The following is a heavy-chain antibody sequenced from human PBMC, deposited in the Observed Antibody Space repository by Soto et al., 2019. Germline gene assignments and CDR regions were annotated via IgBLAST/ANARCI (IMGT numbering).Heavy chain of an antibody. Sequence: SETLSLTCTVSGGTISSGDYYWSWIRQPPGKSLKRIGCIYYSGSTYYNPSLKSRVTISVDTSKNQFSLKLSSVTAADTAVYYCARDSGYASTPYYYYGMDVWGQGTTVTVSS. J-gene: IGHJ6*02. D-gene: IGHD5-12*01. CDR3: ARDSGYASTPYYYYGMDV. V-gene: IGHV4-30-4*01. CDR2: IYYSGST. CDR1: GGTISSGDYY.